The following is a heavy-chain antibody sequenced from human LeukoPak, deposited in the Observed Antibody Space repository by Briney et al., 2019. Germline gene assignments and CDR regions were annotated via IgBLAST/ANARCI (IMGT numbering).Heavy chain of an antibody. J-gene: IGHJ6*02. D-gene: IGHD3-3*01. Sequence: ASVKVSCKASGYTFTSYGISWVRQAPGQGLEWMGWISAYNGNTNYAQKLQSRVTMTTDTSTSTAYMELRSLRSDDTAVYYCARDVNDFWSGYYDDYYYYYGMDVWGQGTTVTVSS. CDR2: ISAYNGNT. CDR1: GYTFTSYG. CDR3: ARDVNDFWSGYYDDYYYYYGMDV. V-gene: IGHV1-18*01.